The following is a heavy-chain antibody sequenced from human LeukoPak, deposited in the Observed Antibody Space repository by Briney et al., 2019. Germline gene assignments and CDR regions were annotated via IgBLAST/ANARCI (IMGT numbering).Heavy chain of an antibody. D-gene: IGHD3-22*01. CDR3: AKLMIVVAPPYFDY. CDR1: GFTFSSYW. Sequence: GGSLRLSCAASGFTFSSYWMSWVRQAPGKGLEWVANIKQDGSEKYYVDSVEGRFTISRDNAKNSLYLQMNSLRAEDTAVYYCAKLMIVVAPPYFDYWGQGTLVTVSS. V-gene: IGHV3-7*01. CDR2: IKQDGSEK. J-gene: IGHJ4*02.